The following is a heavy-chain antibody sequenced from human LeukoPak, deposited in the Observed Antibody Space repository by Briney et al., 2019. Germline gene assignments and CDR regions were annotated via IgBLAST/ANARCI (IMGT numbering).Heavy chain of an antibody. J-gene: IGHJ6*04. CDR1: GYTLTELS. Sequence: ASVKVSCEVSGYTLTELSMHWVRQAPGKGLEWMGGFDPEDGETIYAQKFQGRVTMTEDTSTDTAYMELSSLRSEDTAVYYCATRSPSGDILTGPYYYGMDVWGKGTTVTVSS. D-gene: IGHD3-9*01. CDR2: FDPEDGET. V-gene: IGHV1-24*01. CDR3: ATRSPSGDILTGPYYYGMDV.